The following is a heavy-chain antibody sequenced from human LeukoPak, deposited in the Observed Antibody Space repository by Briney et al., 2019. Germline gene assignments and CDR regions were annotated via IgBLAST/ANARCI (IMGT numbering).Heavy chain of an antibody. D-gene: IGHD2-15*01. CDR1: EFTFSTYW. J-gene: IGHJ6*03. CDR3: ARRGDCRGGSCDSYYFYYYMDV. Sequence: GGSLRLSCAASEFTFSTYWMTWVRQGPGKGLEWVANIKQDGSETYYVASVKGRFTISRDNAKSSLYLHMSNLRVEDAAVYYCARRGDCRGGSCDSYYFYYYMDVWGKGATVTVSS. V-gene: IGHV3-7*01. CDR2: IKQDGSET.